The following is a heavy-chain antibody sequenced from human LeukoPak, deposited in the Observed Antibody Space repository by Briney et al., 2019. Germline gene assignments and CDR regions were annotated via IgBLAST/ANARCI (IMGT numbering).Heavy chain of an antibody. J-gene: IGHJ6*03. CDR3: ARDLQWLADPEPYYYMDV. Sequence: SETLSLTCTVSGGSISSYYWSWIRQPAGKGLEWIGRIYTSGSTNYNPSLKSRVTMSVDTSKNQFSLKLGSVTAADTAVYYCARDLQWLADPEPYYYMDVWGKGTTVTVSS. V-gene: IGHV4-4*07. CDR1: GGSISSYY. CDR2: IYTSGST. D-gene: IGHD6-19*01.